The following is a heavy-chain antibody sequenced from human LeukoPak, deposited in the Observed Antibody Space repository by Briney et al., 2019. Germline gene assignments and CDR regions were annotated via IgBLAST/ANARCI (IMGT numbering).Heavy chain of an antibody. CDR3: AKYTSGTSYRGLDQ. Sequence: ASVKVSCKASGYTFTSYYMHWVRQAPGQGLEWMGIIDPSGGSTDYAQNFQGRVTMTRDTSTSTVHMELISLRSEDTAVYSCAKYTSGTSYRGLDQWGQGTLVTVSS. D-gene: IGHD3-10*01. V-gene: IGHV1-46*01. CDR2: IDPSGGST. J-gene: IGHJ4*02. CDR1: GYTFTSYY.